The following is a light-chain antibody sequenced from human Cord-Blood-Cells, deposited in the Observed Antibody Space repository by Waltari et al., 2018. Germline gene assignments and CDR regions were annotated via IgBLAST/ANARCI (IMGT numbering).Light chain of an antibody. CDR1: NLGDKY. V-gene: IGLV3-1*01. J-gene: IGLJ1*01. Sequence: SYELTQPPSVSVSPGPTASIPCSGDNLGDKYACWYQQTPGQSPVLVIYQDSKRPSGIPERFSGSNSGNTATLTISGTQAMDEADYYCQAWDSSTVVFGTGTKVTVL. CDR2: QDS. CDR3: QAWDSSTVV.